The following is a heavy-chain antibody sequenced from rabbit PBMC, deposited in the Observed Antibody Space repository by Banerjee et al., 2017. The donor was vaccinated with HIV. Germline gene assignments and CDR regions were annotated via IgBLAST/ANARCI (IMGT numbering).Heavy chain of an antibody. CDR2: IYTGSGHT. V-gene: IGHV1S40*01. J-gene: IGHJ4*01. CDR1: GFSFSSGYD. D-gene: IGHD2-1*01. CDR3: VRGGYDENYFNL. Sequence: QSLEESGGGLVQPEGSLTLTCKASGFSFSSGYDMCWVRQAPGKGLEWIGCIYTGSGHTYYASWAKGRFTISKTSSTTVTLQMTSLTAADTATYFCVRGGYDENYFNLWGPGTPSPS.